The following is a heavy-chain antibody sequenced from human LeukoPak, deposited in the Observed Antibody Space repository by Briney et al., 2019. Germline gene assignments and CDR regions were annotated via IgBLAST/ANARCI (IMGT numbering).Heavy chain of an antibody. Sequence: SETLSLTCTVSGGSISSYYWSWIRQPPGKGLEWIGYVYYSGSTNYNPSLKSRVTISVDTSKNQFSLKLSSVTAADTAVYYCARRGPDSLYFDYWGQGTLVTVSS. CDR2: VYYSGST. J-gene: IGHJ4*02. CDR1: GGSISSYY. CDR3: ARRGPDSLYFDY. V-gene: IGHV4-59*08. D-gene: IGHD2-21*01.